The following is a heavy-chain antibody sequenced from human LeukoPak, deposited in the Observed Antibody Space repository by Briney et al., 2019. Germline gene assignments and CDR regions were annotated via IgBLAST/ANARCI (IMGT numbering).Heavy chain of an antibody. CDR1: GFTFSSYW. V-gene: IGHV3-7*01. D-gene: IGHD1-26*01. Sequence: GGSLRLSCAASGFTFSSYWMSWVRQAPGKGLEWVANIKQGGSEKYYVDSVKGRFTISRDNAKNSLYLQMNSLRAEDTAVYYCARLGGSYGVYYYYYYMDVWGKGTTVTISS. J-gene: IGHJ6*03. CDR2: IKQGGSEK. CDR3: ARLGGSYGVYYYYYYMDV.